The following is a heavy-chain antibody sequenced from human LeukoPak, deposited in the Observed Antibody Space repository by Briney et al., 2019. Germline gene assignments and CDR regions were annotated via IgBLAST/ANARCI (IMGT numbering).Heavy chain of an antibody. CDR3: ARDPSKPSPLLVHGRDYFDY. Sequence: PGGSLRLSCAASGFTFSSYWMSSVRQAPGKGLEWVANIKQDGSGKYYVDSVKGRFTISRDNAKNSLYLQMNSLRAEDTAVYYCARDPSKPSPLLVHGRDYFDYWGQGTLVTVSS. J-gene: IGHJ4*02. CDR2: IKQDGSGK. CDR1: GFTFSSYW. D-gene: IGHD3-10*01. V-gene: IGHV3-7*01.